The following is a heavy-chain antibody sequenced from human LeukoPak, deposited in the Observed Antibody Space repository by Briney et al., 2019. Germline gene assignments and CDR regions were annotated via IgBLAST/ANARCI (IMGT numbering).Heavy chain of an antibody. D-gene: IGHD6-19*01. Sequence: KPSETLSLTCTVSGGSISSSSYYWGWIRQPPGKGLEWIGSIYYSGSTYYNPSLKSRVTISVDTSKNQFSLKLSSVTAADTAVYYCARLSAGQWLESHLDYWGQGTLVTVSS. CDR2: IYYSGST. J-gene: IGHJ4*02. CDR3: ARLSAGQWLESHLDY. V-gene: IGHV4-39*01. CDR1: GGSISSSSYY.